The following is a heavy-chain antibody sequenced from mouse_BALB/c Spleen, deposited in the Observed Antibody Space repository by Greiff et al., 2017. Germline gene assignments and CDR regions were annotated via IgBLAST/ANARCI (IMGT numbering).Heavy chain of an antibody. D-gene: IGHD2-14*01. CDR3: ARGGLGRYDEEYAMDY. CDR1: GYTFTSYV. J-gene: IGHJ4*01. V-gene: IGHV1-14*01. CDR2: INPYNDGT. Sequence: VQLQQSGPELVKPGASVKMSCKASGYTFTSYVMHWVKQKPGQGLEWIGYINPYNDGTKYNEKFKGKATLTSDKSSSTAYMELSSLTSEDSAVYYCARGGLGRYDEEYAMDYWGQGTSVTVSS.